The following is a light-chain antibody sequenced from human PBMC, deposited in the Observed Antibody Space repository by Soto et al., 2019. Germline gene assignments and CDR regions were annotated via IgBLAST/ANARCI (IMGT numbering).Light chain of an antibody. V-gene: IGKV1-9*01. Sequence: IQLSQSPSSLSAYVGDRVTITCRASPAIASFLAWYQQKPGTAPKLLIYGASTLQSGVPSRFSGSRSGTDYTLTISTLQSEDFAVYYCQQYGNWPPWTFGPGTKVDIK. CDR1: PAIASF. CDR2: GAS. J-gene: IGKJ1*01. CDR3: QQYGNWPPWT.